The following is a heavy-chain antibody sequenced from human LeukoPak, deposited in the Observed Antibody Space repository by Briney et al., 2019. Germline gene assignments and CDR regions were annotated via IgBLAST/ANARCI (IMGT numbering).Heavy chain of an antibody. J-gene: IGHJ3*02. CDR3: AVHSSSWYENAFDI. Sequence: GGSLRLSCAASGFTFSSYAMSWVRQAPGKGLEWVSVIYSGGSTYYADSVKGRFTISRDNSKNTLYLQMNSLRAEDTAVYYCAVHSSSWYENAFDIWGQGTMVTVSS. CDR2: IYSGGST. CDR1: GFTFSSYA. V-gene: IGHV3-66*02. D-gene: IGHD6-13*01.